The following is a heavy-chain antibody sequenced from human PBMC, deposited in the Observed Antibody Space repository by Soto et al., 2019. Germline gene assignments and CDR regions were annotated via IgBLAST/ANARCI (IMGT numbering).Heavy chain of an antibody. CDR2: ISGGGDSTI. J-gene: IGHJ4*02. Sequence: QVQLVESGGGLVKPGGSLRLSCAASGFTFSDYYMSWIRQAPGKGLEWISYISGGGDSTIYYAGSVKGRFTISRDNAKNSLYLQMNSLKVEDTAVYYCARNRGFYDSSGLDHWGQGTLVTVSS. CDR1: GFTFSDYY. V-gene: IGHV3-11*01. CDR3: ARNRGFYDSSGLDH. D-gene: IGHD3-22*01.